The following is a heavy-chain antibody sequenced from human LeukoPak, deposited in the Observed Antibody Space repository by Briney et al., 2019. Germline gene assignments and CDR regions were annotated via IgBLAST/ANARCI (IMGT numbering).Heavy chain of an antibody. V-gene: IGHV4-59*01. CDR2: IYHSGST. CDR1: GGSISSYY. Sequence: PSETLSLTCTVSGGSISSYYWSWIRQPPGKGLEWIGYIYHSGSTNYSPSLKRRVTMSVDTSKNQFSLKLSSVTAADTAVYYCARQRGHIVGATYDYWGQGTLVTVSS. J-gene: IGHJ4*02. D-gene: IGHD1-26*01. CDR3: ARQRGHIVGATYDY.